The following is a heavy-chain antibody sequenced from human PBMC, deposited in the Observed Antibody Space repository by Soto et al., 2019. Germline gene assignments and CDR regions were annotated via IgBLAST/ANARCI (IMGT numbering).Heavy chain of an antibody. V-gene: IGHV1-8*01. J-gene: IGHJ6*02. CDR1: GYTFTSYD. CDR3: ARDKYYGTAYYYYGMDV. D-gene: IGHD4-17*01. Sequence: QVQLVQSGAEVKKPGASVKVSCKASGYTFTSYDINWVRQATGQGLEWMGWMNPNSGNTGYAQKFQGRVTMTRNTSXSXXYMELSSLRSEDTAVYYCARDKYYGTAYYYYGMDVWGQGTTVTVSS. CDR2: MNPNSGNT.